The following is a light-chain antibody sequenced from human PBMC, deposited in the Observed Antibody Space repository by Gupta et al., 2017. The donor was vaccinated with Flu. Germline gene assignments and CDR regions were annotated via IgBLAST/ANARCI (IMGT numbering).Light chain of an antibody. CDR1: SSDVGGYNY. J-gene: IGLJ3*02. CDR2: EVS. V-gene: IGLV2-14*01. Sequence: QSALTQPASVSGSPGQSITISCTGTSSDVGGYNYVSWYHQHPGKAPKLMIYEVSNRPSGVSNLFSGSKSGNTASLTISGLQAEDEADYYCSSYTSSVTWVFGGGTKLTVL. CDR3: SSYTSSVTWV.